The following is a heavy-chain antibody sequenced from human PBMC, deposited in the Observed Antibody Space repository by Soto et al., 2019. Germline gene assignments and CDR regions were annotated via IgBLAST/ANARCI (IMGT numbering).Heavy chain of an antibody. CDR1: GGTFSSYA. Sequence: GASVKVSCKASGGTFSSYAISWVRQAPGQGLEWMGGIIPIFGTANYAQKFQGRVTITADESTSTAYMELSSLRAEDTAVYYCAKDRSYYDSSGYGTYYYYGMDVWGQGTTVTVSS. J-gene: IGHJ6*02. CDR2: IIPIFGTA. D-gene: IGHD3-22*01. V-gene: IGHV1-69*13. CDR3: AKDRSYYDSSGYGTYYYYGMDV.